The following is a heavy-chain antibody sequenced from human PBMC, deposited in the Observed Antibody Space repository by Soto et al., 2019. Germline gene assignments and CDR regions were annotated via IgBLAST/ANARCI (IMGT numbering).Heavy chain of an antibody. CDR2: IYHSGST. CDR3: AAGGGLPRYY. Sequence: SETLSLTCTVSGGSISSGGYYWSWIRQPPGKGLEWIGYIYHSGSTYYNPSLKSRVTISVDRSKNHFSLKLSSVTAADTAVYYCAAGGGLPRYYWGQGTLVTSPQ. V-gene: IGHV4-30-2*01. J-gene: IGHJ4*02. CDR1: GGSISSGGYY. D-gene: IGHD5-12*01.